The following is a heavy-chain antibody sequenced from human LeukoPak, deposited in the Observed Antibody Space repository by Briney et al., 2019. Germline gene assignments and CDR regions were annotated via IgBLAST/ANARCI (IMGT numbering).Heavy chain of an antibody. CDR3: ARSGDYVGYYYYGMDV. Sequence: ASVKVSCKASGYTFTSYYMHWVRQAPGQGLEWMGIINPSGGSTSYAQKFQGRVTMTRDTSTSTVYMELSSLRSEDTAVYYCARSGDYVGYYYYGMDVWGQGTTVTVSS. V-gene: IGHV1-46*01. D-gene: IGHD4-17*01. J-gene: IGHJ6*02. CDR1: GYTFTSYY. CDR2: INPSGGST.